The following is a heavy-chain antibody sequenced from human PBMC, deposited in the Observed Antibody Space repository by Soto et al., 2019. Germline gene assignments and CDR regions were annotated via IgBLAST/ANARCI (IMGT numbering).Heavy chain of an antibody. CDR3: ARGHSTDCSNGVCSFFYNHEMDV. CDR2: INPKSGGT. V-gene: IGHV1-2*04. J-gene: IGHJ6*02. D-gene: IGHD2-8*01. CDR1: GYSFTDYH. Sequence: ASVKLSCKASGYSFTDYHIHWVRQAPGQGLQSLGRINPKSGGTSTAQKFQGWVTMTRDRSISTVYMELTRLRSDDTAVYFCARGHSTDCSNGVCSFFYNHEMDVWGQGTTVTVSS.